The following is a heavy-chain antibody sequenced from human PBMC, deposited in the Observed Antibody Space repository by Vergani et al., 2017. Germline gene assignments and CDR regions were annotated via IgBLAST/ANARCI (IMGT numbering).Heavy chain of an antibody. V-gene: IGHV3-66*02. J-gene: IGHJ3*02. CDR3: ARDGGFGRTTRDGAFDI. Sequence: EVQLVESGGGLVQPGGSLRLSCAASGFTVSSNYMSWVRQAPGKGLEWVSVIYSGGSTYYADSVKGRFTISRDNSKNTLYLQMNSLRAEDTAVYYCARDGGFGRTTRDGAFDIWGQGTMVTVSS. CDR2: IYSGGST. CDR1: GFTVSSNY. D-gene: IGHD3-16*01.